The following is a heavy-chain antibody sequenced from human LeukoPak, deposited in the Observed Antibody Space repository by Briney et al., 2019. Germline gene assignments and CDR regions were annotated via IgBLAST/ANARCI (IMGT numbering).Heavy chain of an antibody. D-gene: IGHD5-12*01. V-gene: IGHV1-3*01. J-gene: IGHJ4*02. CDR1: GYTFTSYA. CDR2: INAGNGNT. CDR3: ARGPPGRWLRFDY. Sequence: ASVKVSCKASGYTFTSYAMHWVRQAPGQRLEWMGWINAGNGNTKYSQKFQGRVTMTTDTSTSTAYMELRSLRSDDTAVYYCARGPPGRWLRFDYWGQGTLVTVSS.